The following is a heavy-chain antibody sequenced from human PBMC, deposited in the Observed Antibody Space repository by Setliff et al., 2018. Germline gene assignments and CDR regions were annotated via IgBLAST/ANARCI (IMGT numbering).Heavy chain of an antibody. Sequence: SVKVSCKASGGTFGLSAISWVRQAPGQGLEWVGGMLPLHGTRNHTPKLQGRVSITADESKTTVFMELSSLTSEDTAIYFCVRAPPALHGGYGYFDLWGRGTLVTVSS. V-gene: IGHV1-69*13. CDR3: VRAPPALHGGYGYFDL. CDR1: GGTFGLSA. D-gene: IGHD5-18*01. CDR2: MLPLHGTR. J-gene: IGHJ2*01.